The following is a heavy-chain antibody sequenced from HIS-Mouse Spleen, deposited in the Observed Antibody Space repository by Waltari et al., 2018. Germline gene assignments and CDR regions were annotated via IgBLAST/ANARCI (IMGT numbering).Heavy chain of an antibody. CDR2: ISYDGSNK. Sequence: VQLVESVGGVFQPGRSLRLSCAASGFPFWSYGMHWVRQAPGKGLEWVAGISYDGSNKYYADSVKGRFTISRDNSKNTLYLQMNSLRAEDTAVYYCAKDKHHAFDYWGQGTLVTVSS. CDR3: AKDKHHAFDY. J-gene: IGHJ4*02. V-gene: IGHV3-30*18. CDR1: GFPFWSYG.